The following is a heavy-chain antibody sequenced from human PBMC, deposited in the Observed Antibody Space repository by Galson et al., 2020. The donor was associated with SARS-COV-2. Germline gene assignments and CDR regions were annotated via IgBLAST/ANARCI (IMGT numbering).Heavy chain of an antibody. Sequence: SLKVSCKASGGTFSSYAISWVRQAPGQGLEWMGGIIPILGIANYAQKFQGRVTITADKSTSTAYMELSSLRSEDTAVYYCAKPAAAYYYYGMDVWGQGTTVTVSS. J-gene: IGHJ6*02. V-gene: IGHV1-69*10. D-gene: IGHD6-25*01. CDR1: GGTFSSYA. CDR2: IIPILGIA. CDR3: AKPAAAYYYYGMDV.